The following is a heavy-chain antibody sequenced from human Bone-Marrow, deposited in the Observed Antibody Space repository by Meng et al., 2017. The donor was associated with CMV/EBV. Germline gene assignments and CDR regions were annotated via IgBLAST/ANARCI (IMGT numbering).Heavy chain of an antibody. J-gene: IGHJ6*01. CDR1: GGTFSSYA. CDR3: ASRLEGFLGDYYYYGMAV. D-gene: IGHD3-3*01. V-gene: IGHV1-69*05. Sequence: SVKVSCKASGGTFSSYAISWVRQAPGQGLEWMGGIIPIFGTANYAQKFQGRVTITTDESTSTAYMELSSLRSEDTAVYYCASRLEGFLGDYYYYGMAVWGQGPTVTCSS. CDR2: IIPIFGTA.